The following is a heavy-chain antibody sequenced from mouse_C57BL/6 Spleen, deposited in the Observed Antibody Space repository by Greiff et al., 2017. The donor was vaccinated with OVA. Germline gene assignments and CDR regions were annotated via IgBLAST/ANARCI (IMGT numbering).Heavy chain of an antibody. J-gene: IGHJ3*01. Sequence: QVQLQQPGAELVRPGSSVKLSCKASGYTFTSYWMDWVKQRPGQGLEWIGNIYPSDSETHYTQKFKDKATLTVDKSSSTAYMQLSSLTSEDSAVYYCARTSNGFAYWGQGTLVTVSA. D-gene: IGHD2-5*01. V-gene: IGHV1-61*01. CDR3: ARTSNGFAY. CDR1: GYTFTSYW. CDR2: IYPSDSET.